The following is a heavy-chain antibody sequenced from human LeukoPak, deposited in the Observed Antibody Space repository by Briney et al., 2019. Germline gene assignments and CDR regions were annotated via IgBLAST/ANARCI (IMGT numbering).Heavy chain of an antibody. D-gene: IGHD5-12*01. J-gene: IGHJ5*02. Sequence: ASVTVSCKASGYTFTSYGISWVRQAPGQGLEWMGWISAYNGNTNYAQKLQGRVTMTTDTSTSTAYMELRSLRSDDTAVYYCARCRIRGYSATCNWFDHWGQGTLVTVSS. CDR3: ARCRIRGYSATCNWFDH. CDR2: ISAYNGNT. V-gene: IGHV1-18*01. CDR1: GYTFTSYG.